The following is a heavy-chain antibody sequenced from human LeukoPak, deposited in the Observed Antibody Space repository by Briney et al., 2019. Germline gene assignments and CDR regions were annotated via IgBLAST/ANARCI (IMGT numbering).Heavy chain of an antibody. J-gene: IGHJ4*02. CDR2: ISYSGST. Sequence: PSETLSLTCTVSGGSINTYYWSWLRQPPGKGLEWIGYISYSGSTNYNPSLKGRVTISVDTSKNQFSLKLSSVTAADTAVYYCARVLVVGIDYWGQGTLVTVSS. CDR1: GGSINTYY. D-gene: IGHD1-26*01. CDR3: ARVLVVGIDY. V-gene: IGHV4-59*12.